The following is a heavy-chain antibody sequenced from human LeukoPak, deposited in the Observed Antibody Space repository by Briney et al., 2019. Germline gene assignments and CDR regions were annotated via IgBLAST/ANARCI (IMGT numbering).Heavy chain of an antibody. Sequence: PSETLSLTCAVYGGSFSGYYWSWIRQPPGKGLEWIGEINHSGSTNYNLSLKSRVTISVDTSKNKFSLKLSSVTAADTAVYYCASGRGYGDYGYWGQGTLVTVSS. D-gene: IGHD4-17*01. CDR1: GGSFSGYY. J-gene: IGHJ4*02. CDR3: ASGRGYGDYGY. CDR2: INHSGST. V-gene: IGHV4-34*01.